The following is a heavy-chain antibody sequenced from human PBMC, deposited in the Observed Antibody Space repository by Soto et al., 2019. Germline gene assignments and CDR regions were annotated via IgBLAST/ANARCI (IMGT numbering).Heavy chain of an antibody. J-gene: IGHJ4*02. Sequence: QVQLQESGPGLVKPSETLSLTCTVSGGSISSYYWSWIRQHPGKGLEWIGYIYYSGSTNYNPSLKSRVTISVDTSKNQFSMKLSSVTAADTAVYYCASHTRAVGYFDYWGQGTLVTVSS. CDR3: ASHTRAVGYFDY. CDR2: IYYSGST. D-gene: IGHD3-16*01. V-gene: IGHV4-59*08. CDR1: GGSISSYY.